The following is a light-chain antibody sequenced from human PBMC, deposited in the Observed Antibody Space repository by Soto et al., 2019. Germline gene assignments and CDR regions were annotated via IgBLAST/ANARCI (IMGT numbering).Light chain of an antibody. V-gene: IGKV1-39*01. Sequence: DIQMTQSPSSLSASVGDRVTITCRASQSISSYLNWYQQKPGKAPKLLIYAASSLQSGVPSRFSGSGSGTYFTLTISSLQPEDFATYYCQHSYSTPIYTCGHGTKLEIK. CDR3: QHSYSTPIYT. CDR1: QSISSY. CDR2: AAS. J-gene: IGKJ2*01.